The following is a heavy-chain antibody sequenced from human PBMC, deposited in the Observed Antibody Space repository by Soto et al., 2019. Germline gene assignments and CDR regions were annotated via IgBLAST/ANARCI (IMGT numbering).Heavy chain of an antibody. CDR1: GVTFSSYS. J-gene: IGHJ4*02. D-gene: IGHD3-16*01. Sequence: PGGSLRLCCAASGVTFSSYSMNGVRQAPGKGLEWVSSISSSSSYIYYADSVKGRFTISRDNAKNSLYLQMNSLRAEDMAVYYCASVLGTNHRPLAYWGQGTLVTVSS. V-gene: IGHV3-21*01. CDR3: ASVLGTNHRPLAY. CDR2: ISSSSSYI.